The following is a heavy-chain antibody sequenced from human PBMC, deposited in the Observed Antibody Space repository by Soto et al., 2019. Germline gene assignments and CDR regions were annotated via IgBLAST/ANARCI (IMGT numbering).Heavy chain of an antibody. Sequence: LGESLKISCKGSGYSFTSYWISWVRQMPGKGLEWMGRIDPSDSYTNYSPSFQGHVTISADKSISTAYLQWSSLKASDTAMYYCASWGVGEPPSWGQGTMVTVSS. CDR1: GYSFTSYW. CDR2: IDPSDSYT. D-gene: IGHD1-26*01. J-gene: IGHJ3*01. V-gene: IGHV5-10-1*01. CDR3: ASWGVGEPPS.